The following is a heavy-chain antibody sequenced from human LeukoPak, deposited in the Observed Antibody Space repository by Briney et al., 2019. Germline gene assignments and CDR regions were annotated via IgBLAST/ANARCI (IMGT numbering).Heavy chain of an antibody. J-gene: IGHJ4*02. CDR2: IRYDGSNK. CDR3: ANLGFFQSQRFDY. Sequence: PGGSLRLSCAASGFTFSSYGMHWVRQAPGKGLEWVAFIRYDGSNKYYADSVKGRFTISRDNSKNTLYLQMNSLRAEDTAVYYCANLGFFQSQRFDYWGQGTLVTVSS. V-gene: IGHV3-30*02. D-gene: IGHD2/OR15-2a*01. CDR1: GFTFSSYG.